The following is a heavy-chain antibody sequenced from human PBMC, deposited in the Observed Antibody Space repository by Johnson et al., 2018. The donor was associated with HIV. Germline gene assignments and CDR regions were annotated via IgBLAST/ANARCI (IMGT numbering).Heavy chain of an antibody. CDR2: IHSDGSNK. CDR3: AKDSERGYSYGWCGFDI. D-gene: IGHD5-18*01. Sequence: QVQLVESGGGVVQPGRSLRLSCAASGFTFSSYAMHWVHQAQGKGLEWVSFIHSDGSNKYYADSVKGRFTISRDDSKSTLNLQMNSLRAEDTAVYYCAKDSERGYSYGWCGFDIWGQGTMVTVSS. CDR1: GFTFSSYA. V-gene: IGHV3-30*02. J-gene: IGHJ3*02.